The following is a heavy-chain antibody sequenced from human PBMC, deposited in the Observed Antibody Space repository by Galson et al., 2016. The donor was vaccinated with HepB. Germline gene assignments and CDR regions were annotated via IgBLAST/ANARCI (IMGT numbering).Heavy chain of an antibody. V-gene: IGHV1-46*01. D-gene: IGHD5-18*01. J-gene: IGHJ4*02. CDR2: INPSGLST. CDR3: ARETGDSNGRLDY. CDR1: GDTFTNYY. Sequence: SVKVSCKASGDTFTNYYIHWVRQAPGQGLAWMGIINPSGLSTYYAQKFQGRVTMTRDTSTSTVYMEVSNLRSEDTAVYYCARETGDSNGRLDYWGQGTLVTVSS.